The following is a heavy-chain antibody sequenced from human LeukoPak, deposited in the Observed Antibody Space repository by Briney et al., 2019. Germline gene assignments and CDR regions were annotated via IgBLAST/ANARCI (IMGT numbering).Heavy chain of an antibody. J-gene: IGHJ3*02. CDR3: ASPPRRGVLTLYSYDSSGSNHAFDI. CDR2: INPNRGGT. V-gene: IGHV1-2*02. D-gene: IGHD3-22*01. Sequence: GSSVKVSGRASGYTVTGYYMHWVRQAPGQGLEGMGWINPNRGGTNDAQKFQGRVTMARDTCTSNAYMEMSRLSSDDTAAYYSASPPRRGVLTLYSYDSSGSNHAFDIWGQGTMVTVSS. CDR1: GYTVTGYY.